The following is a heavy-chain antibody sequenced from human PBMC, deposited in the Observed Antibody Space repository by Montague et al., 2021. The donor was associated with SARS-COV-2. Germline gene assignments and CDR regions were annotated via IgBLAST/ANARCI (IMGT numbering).Heavy chain of an antibody. Sequence: SETLSLTCTVSGGSISSTDHFWGWICQPPGKGLECIGSIDYTGSTFYTPSLKSRVTISVNTPKNEFSLKLISVTATDTAVYYCARNEEAYGYFDLWGRGTLVTVSS. J-gene: IGHJ2*01. CDR2: IDYTGST. CDR1: GGSISSTDHF. CDR3: ARNEEAYGYFDL. D-gene: IGHD1-1*01. V-gene: IGHV4-39*01.